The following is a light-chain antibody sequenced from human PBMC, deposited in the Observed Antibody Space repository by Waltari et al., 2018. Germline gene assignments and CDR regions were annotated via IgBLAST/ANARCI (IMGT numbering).Light chain of an antibody. Sequence: EIVFTQPPATLSLSPGETATLSCRASQSVGTYLDWYQQNPGQPPRPLIYDAANRAKGIPDRFRGSGSGTGFSLTIDSLEPEDFALCYCQQRSSWTPHTFGQGARLEIK. CDR1: QSVGTY. J-gene: IGKJ2*01. CDR3: QQRSSWTPHT. CDR2: DAA. V-gene: IGKV3-11*01.